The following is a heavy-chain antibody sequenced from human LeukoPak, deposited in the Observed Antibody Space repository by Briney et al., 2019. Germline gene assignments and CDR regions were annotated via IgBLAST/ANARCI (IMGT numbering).Heavy chain of an antibody. CDR1: GFTFDDYA. J-gene: IGHJ4*02. CDR2: ISWNSGSI. CDR3: AKDLEIDILTGYLDY. D-gene: IGHD3-9*01. Sequence: GRSLRLSCAASGFTFDDYAMHWVRQAPGKGLEWVSGISWNSGSIGYADSVKGRFTISRDDAKNSLYLQMNSLRAEDTALYYCAKDLEIDILTGYLDYWGQGTLVTVSS. V-gene: IGHV3-9*01.